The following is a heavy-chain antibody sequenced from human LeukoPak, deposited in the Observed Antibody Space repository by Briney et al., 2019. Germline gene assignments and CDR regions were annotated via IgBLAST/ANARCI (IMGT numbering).Heavy chain of an antibody. CDR1: GGSISSYY. CDR3: ARGPILLWFGELLYYFDY. D-gene: IGHD3-10*01. V-gene: IGHV4-34*01. Sequence: SETLSLTCTVSGGSISSYYWSWLRQPPGKGLEWIGEINHSGSTNYNPSLKSRVTISVDTSKNQFSLKLSSVTAADTAVYYCARGPILLWFGELLYYFDYWGQGTLVTVSS. J-gene: IGHJ4*02. CDR2: INHSGST.